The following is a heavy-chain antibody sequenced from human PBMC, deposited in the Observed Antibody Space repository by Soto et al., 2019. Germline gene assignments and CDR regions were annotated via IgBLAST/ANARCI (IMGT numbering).Heavy chain of an antibody. D-gene: IGHD6-13*01. V-gene: IGHV3-9*01. Sequence: GGSLRLSCAASGFTFDDYAMHLVRQAPGKGLECVSGISWNSGSIGYADSVKGRFTISRDNAKNSLYLQINSLRAEDTALYYCAKTRVAKKLATIDYWGQGTLVTVSS. CDR3: AKTRVAKKLATIDY. J-gene: IGHJ4*02. CDR2: ISWNSGSI. CDR1: GFTFDDYA.